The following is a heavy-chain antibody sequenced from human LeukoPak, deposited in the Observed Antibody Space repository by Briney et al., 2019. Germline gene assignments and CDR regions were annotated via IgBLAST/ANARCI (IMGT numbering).Heavy chain of an antibody. CDR1: GGTFSSYA. CDR3: ARDPSRIAAAGTRDLYFDY. CDR2: IIPIFGTA. J-gene: IGHJ4*02. V-gene: IGHV1-69*13. D-gene: IGHD6-13*01. Sequence: ASVKVSCKASGGTFSSYAISWVRQAPGQGLEWMGGIIPIFGTANYAQKFQGRVTTTADESTSTAYMELSSLRSEDTAVYYCARDPSRIAAAGTRDLYFDYWGQGTLVTVSS.